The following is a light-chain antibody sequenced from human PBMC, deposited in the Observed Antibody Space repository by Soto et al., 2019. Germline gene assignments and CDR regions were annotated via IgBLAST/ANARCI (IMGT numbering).Light chain of an antibody. CDR1: QSISSW. CDR3: QQYHNWPPIT. V-gene: IGKV1-5*01. J-gene: IGKJ5*01. CDR2: DAS. Sequence: DIQMTQSPSTLSGSVGDRVTITGRASQSISSWLAWYQQKPGKAPKLLIYDASSLQSGVPSRFSGSGSGTDFTLTISSLQSEDFAVYYCQQYHNWPPITFGQGTRLEIK.